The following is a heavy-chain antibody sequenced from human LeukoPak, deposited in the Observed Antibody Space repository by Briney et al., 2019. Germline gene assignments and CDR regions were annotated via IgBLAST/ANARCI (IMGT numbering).Heavy chain of an antibody. J-gene: IGHJ4*02. Sequence: SETLSLTCTVSGGSICSNYWSWIRQPPGKGLQWIGYIYYSGNTTYNPSLKSRVTISVDTSKNHFSLKLTSVTAADTAVYYCARAHLDSSGYSFDYWGQGTLVTVSS. CDR2: IYYSGNT. CDR3: ARAHLDSSGYSFDY. V-gene: IGHV4-59*01. D-gene: IGHD3-22*01. CDR1: GGSICSNY.